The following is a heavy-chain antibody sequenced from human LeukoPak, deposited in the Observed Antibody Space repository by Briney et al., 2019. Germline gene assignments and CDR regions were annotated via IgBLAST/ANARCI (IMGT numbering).Heavy chain of an antibody. CDR3: ARDEDYYGSGSSSFDY. V-gene: IGHV3-48*03. Sequence: HPEGSLRLSCAASGFTFSSYEMNWVRQAPGKGLEWVSYISSSGSTVYYADSVKGRFTISRDNAKNSLYLQMNSLRAEDTAVYYCARDEDYYGSGSSSFDYWGQGTLVTVSS. CDR1: GFTFSSYE. CDR2: ISSSGSTV. J-gene: IGHJ4*02. D-gene: IGHD3-10*01.